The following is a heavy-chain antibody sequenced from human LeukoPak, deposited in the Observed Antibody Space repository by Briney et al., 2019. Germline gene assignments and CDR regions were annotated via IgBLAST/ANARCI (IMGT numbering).Heavy chain of an antibody. Sequence: GGSLRLSCAASGFSFSDYYMSRIRQAPGKGLEWVSYITSTGGTIYYADSVKGRFTISRDNAKNSLYLQMNSLRVEDTAVYYCAGSGRIAAAGRIDYWGQGILVTVSS. J-gene: IGHJ4*02. V-gene: IGHV3-11*01. CDR3: AGSGRIAAAGRIDY. CDR1: GFSFSDYY. CDR2: ITSTGGTI. D-gene: IGHD6-13*01.